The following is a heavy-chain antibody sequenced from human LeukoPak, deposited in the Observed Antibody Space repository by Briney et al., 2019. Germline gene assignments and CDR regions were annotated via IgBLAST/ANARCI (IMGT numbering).Heavy chain of an antibody. CDR1: GFTFDDYA. J-gene: IGHJ4*02. Sequence: GGSLRLSCAASGFTFDDYAMHWVRQAPGKGLEWVSGISWNSGSIGYADSVKGRFTISRDNAKNSLYLQTNSLRAEDTALYYCAKGDYYDSSGYYDYWGQGTLVTVSS. CDR2: ISWNSGSI. CDR3: AKGDYYDSSGYYDY. D-gene: IGHD3-22*01. V-gene: IGHV3-9*01.